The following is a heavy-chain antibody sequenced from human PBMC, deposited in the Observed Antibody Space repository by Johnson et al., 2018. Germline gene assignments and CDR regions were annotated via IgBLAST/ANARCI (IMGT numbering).Heavy chain of an antibody. V-gene: IGHV1-3*01. D-gene: IGHD3-10*01. CDR1: GGTFNSYA. J-gene: IGHJ4*02. CDR3: AGAFVMLGTGPHFDY. Sequence: QVQLVESGAEVKKPGSSVKVSCKASGGTFNSYAISWVRQAPGQSIEWMGWINAANGDTRSSEKLQGRVTITRDATANTDYMELGSLRSEDTAVYFCAGAFVMLGTGPHFDYWGQGTLVTVSS. CDR2: INAANGDT.